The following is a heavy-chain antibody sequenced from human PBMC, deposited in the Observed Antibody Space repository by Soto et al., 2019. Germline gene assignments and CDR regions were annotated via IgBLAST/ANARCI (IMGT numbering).Heavy chain of an antibody. D-gene: IGHD1-26*01. V-gene: IGHV4-31*03. CDR2: IYYSGST. CDR1: GGSISSGGYY. CDR3: ARAHSGSYYYYGMDV. J-gene: IGHJ6*02. Sequence: KPSETLSLTCTVSGGSISSGGYYWSWIRQHPGKGLEWIGYIYYSGSTYYNPSLKSRVTISVDTSKNQFSLKLSSVTAADTAVYYCARAHSGSYYYYGMDVWGQGTTVTVSS.